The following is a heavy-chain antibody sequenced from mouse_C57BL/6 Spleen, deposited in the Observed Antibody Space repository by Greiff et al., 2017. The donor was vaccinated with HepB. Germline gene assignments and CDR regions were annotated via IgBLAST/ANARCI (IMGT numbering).Heavy chain of an antibody. J-gene: IGHJ2*01. CDR1: GYSITSGYY. V-gene: IGHV3-6*01. D-gene: IGHD2-5*01. CDR2: ISYDGSN. CDR3: ASFAYYSNYDFDY. Sequence: VQLQQSGPGLVKPSQSLSLTCSVTGYSITSGYYWNWIRQFPGNKLEWMGYISYDGSNNYNPSLKNRISITRDTSKNQFFLKLNSVTTEDTATYYCASFAYYSNYDFDYWGQGTTLTVSS.